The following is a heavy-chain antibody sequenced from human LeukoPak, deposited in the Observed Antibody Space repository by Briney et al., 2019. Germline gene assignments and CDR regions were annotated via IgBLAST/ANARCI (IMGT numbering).Heavy chain of an antibody. CDR2: IYYSGST. D-gene: IGHD3-10*01. CDR1: GGSISSYY. V-gene: IGHV4-59*01. Sequence: PSETLSLTCTVSGGSISSYYWSWIRQPPGKGLEWIGYIYYSGSTNYNPSLKSRVTISVDTSKNQFSLKLSSVTAADTAVYYCARGVDYYGSGSFDYWGQGTLVTVSS. J-gene: IGHJ4*02. CDR3: ARGVDYYGSGSFDY.